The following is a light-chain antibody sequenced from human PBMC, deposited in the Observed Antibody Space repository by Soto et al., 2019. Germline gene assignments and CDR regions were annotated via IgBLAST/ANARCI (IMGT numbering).Light chain of an antibody. J-gene: IGLJ1*01. CDR1: SSNIGNNY. Sequence: QSVLTQPPSLSAAPGQKATISCSGSSSNIGNNYVSWYQQLPGTAPKLLIYDNNKRPSGIPDRFSGSKSGTSATLGITGLQTGDEADYYCGTWDSSLSAGVFGTGTKVTVL. CDR3: GTWDSSLSAGV. CDR2: DNN. V-gene: IGLV1-51*01.